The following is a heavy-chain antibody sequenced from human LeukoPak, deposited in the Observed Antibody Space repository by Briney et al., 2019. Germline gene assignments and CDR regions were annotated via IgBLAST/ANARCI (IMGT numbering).Heavy chain of an antibody. CDR2: ISTRDFI. Sequence: GGSLRLSCAASGFTLSTSSMNWVHQAPGKGLEWVSAISTRDFINYADSVKGRFTVSRDHAKDSLYLQMNSLRAEDTAVYYCARILGDNGYGLGFFDYWGQGALVTGSS. V-gene: IGHV3-21*01. CDR1: GFTLSTSS. J-gene: IGHJ4*02. D-gene: IGHD3-10*01. CDR3: ARILGDNGYGLGFFDY.